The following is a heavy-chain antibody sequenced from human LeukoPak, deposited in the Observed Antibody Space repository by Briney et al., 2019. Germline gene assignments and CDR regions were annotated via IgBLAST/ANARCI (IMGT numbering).Heavy chain of an antibody. D-gene: IGHD2-21*01. V-gene: IGHV1-46*03. Sequence: ASVKVSCKXSGYTFTSNYMHWVRQAPRQGLEWMGIINPSGGSTSYAQKFQGRVTMTRDTSTSTVYMELSSLRSEDTAVYYCASYLPGGGDGNWFDPWGQGTLVTVSS. CDR1: GYTFTSNY. CDR2: INPSGGST. CDR3: ASYLPGGGDGNWFDP. J-gene: IGHJ5*02.